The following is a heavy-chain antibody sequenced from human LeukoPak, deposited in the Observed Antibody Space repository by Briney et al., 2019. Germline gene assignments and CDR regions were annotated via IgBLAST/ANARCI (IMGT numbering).Heavy chain of an antibody. Sequence: GGSLRLSCAASGFTFSTYWMSWVRQAPGKGLEWVANIKQDGSEKYYVDSVEGRFTISRDNAKTSLYLQMNSLRAEDTSMYYCAKDSAGNDYWGQGTLVTVSS. J-gene: IGHJ4*02. D-gene: IGHD6-13*01. CDR2: IKQDGSEK. V-gene: IGHV3-7*01. CDR3: AKDSAGNDY. CDR1: GFTFSTYW.